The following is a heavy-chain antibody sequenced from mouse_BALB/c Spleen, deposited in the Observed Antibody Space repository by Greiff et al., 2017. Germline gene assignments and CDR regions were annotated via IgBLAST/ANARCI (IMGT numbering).Heavy chain of an antibody. D-gene: IGHD1-1*01. CDR3: ARDYGSSYEIDY. CDR1: GYSFTSYY. V-gene: IGHV1S135*01. CDR2: IDPFNGGT. J-gene: IGHJ2*01. Sequence: VQLQQSGPELMKPGASVKISCKASGYSFTSYYMHWVKQSHGKSLEWIGYIDPFNGGTSYNQKFKGKATLTVDKSSSTAYMHLSSLTSEDSAVYYCARDYGSSYEIDYWGQGTTLTVSS.